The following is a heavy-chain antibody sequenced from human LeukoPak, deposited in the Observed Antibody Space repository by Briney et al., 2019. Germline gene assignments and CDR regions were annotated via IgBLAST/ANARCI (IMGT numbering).Heavy chain of an antibody. Sequence: ASVKVSCKASGYTFTSYGISWVRQAPGQGLEWMGWISAYNGNTNYAQKLQGRVTMTTDTSTSTAYMELRSLRSDDTAVYYCARGRRGTHYDFWSGYSSPEPRGWFDPWGQGTLVTVSS. D-gene: IGHD3-3*01. CDR2: ISAYNGNT. V-gene: IGHV1-18*01. CDR1: GYTFTSYG. CDR3: ARGRRGTHYDFWSGYSSPEPRGWFDP. J-gene: IGHJ5*02.